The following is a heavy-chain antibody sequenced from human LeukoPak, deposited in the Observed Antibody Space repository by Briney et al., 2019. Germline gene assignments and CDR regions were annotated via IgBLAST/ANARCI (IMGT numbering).Heavy chain of an antibody. D-gene: IGHD2-15*01. Sequence: PGGSLRLSCAASGFTFSSYWMHWVRQAPGKGLVWVSRINSDGSSTSYADSVKGRFTISRDNAKNTLYLQMNSLRAGDTAVYYCARGYCSGGSCYEGDAFDIWGQGTMVTVSS. CDR2: INSDGSST. CDR1: GFTFSSYW. CDR3: ARGYCSGGSCYEGDAFDI. J-gene: IGHJ3*02. V-gene: IGHV3-74*01.